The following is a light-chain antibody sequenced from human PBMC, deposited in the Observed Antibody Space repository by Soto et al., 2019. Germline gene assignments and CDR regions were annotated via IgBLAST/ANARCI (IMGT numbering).Light chain of an antibody. J-gene: IGLJ1*01. CDR1: SSDVGAYNY. Sequence: QSALTQPASASGSPGQSIAISCTGTSSDVGAYNYVSWYQQHTGKAPKLMIYDVTNRPSGVSDRFSGAKSGSTASLTISGLQAEAEADYYCSSYTSGSTRVFGTGTKLTVL. CDR2: DVT. CDR3: SSYTSGSTRV. V-gene: IGLV2-14*01.